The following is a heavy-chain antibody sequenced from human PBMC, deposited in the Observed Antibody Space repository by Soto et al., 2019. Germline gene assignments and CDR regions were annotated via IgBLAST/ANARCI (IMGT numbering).Heavy chain of an antibody. CDR2: TRNKANSYTT. CDR3: AAYDYVGGSYRRDV. V-gene: IGHV3-72*01. CDR1: GFTFSDHY. Sequence: EVQLVESGGGLVQPGGSLRLSCAASGFTFSDHYMDWVRQAPGKGLEWVGRTRNKANSYTTEYAASVKGRFTISRDDPQNSLYLQMNSLKTEDTAVYYCAAYDYVGGSYRRDVWGQGTTVTVSS. J-gene: IGHJ6*02. D-gene: IGHD3-16*02.